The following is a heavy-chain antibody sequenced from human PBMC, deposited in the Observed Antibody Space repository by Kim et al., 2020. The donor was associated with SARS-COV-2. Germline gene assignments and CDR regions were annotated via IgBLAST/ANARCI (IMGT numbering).Heavy chain of an antibody. J-gene: IGHJ5*02. CDR3: ARGFNQLTGDLSWFDP. D-gene: IGHD7-27*01. Sequence: SETLSLTCTVSGGSISSGDYYWSWIRQPPGKGLEWIGYIYYSGSTYYNPSLKSRVTISVDTSKNQFSLKLSSVTAADTAVYYCARGFNQLTGDLSWFDPWGQGTLVTVSS. CDR2: IYYSGST. CDR1: GGSISSGDYY. V-gene: IGHV4-30-4*01.